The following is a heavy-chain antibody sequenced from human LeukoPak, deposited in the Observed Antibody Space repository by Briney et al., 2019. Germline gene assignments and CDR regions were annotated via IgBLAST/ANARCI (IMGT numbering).Heavy chain of an antibody. CDR1: GGSISRYY. CDR3: ARDRGYCSGGSCRGAFDI. J-gene: IGHJ3*02. D-gene: IGHD2-15*01. Sequence: PSETLSLTCTVSGGSISRYYWSWIRQPPGKGLEWIGYIYYSGSTNYNPSLKSRVTISVDTSKNQFSLKLSSVTAADTAVYYCARDRGYCSGGSCRGAFDIWGQGTMVTVSS. CDR2: IYYSGST. V-gene: IGHV4-59*12.